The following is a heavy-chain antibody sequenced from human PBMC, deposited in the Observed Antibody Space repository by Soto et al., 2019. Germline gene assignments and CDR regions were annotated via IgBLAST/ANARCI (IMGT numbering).Heavy chain of an antibody. D-gene: IGHD6-13*01. Sequence: SETLSLTCAVSSGSISMSHWWSWVRQPPGKGLEWIGEIYHSGSTNYNPSLKSRVTISVDTSKNQFSLKLSSVTAADTAVYYCARYVGSSWYRGDYFDYWGQGTLVTVSS. CDR2: IYHSGST. CDR3: ARYVGSSWYRGDYFDY. J-gene: IGHJ4*02. CDR1: SGSISMSHW. V-gene: IGHV4-4*02.